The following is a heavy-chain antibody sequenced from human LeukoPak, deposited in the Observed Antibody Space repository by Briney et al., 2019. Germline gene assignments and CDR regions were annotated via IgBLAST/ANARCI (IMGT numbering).Heavy chain of an antibody. J-gene: IGHJ4*02. CDR1: GFTFSSYS. V-gene: IGHV3-48*01. Sequence: GGSLRLSCAASGFTFSSYSMNWVRQAPGKGLEWVSYISSSSSTIYYEDSVKGRFTISRDNAKNSLYLQMNSLRAEDTAVYYCGRSYPGPYGHSVFDYWGQGTLVTVSS. CDR3: GRSYPGPYGHSVFDY. CDR2: ISSSSSTI. D-gene: IGHD4-23*01.